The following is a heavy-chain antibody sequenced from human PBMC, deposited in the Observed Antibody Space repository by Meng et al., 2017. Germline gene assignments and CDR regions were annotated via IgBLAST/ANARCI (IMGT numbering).Heavy chain of an antibody. Sequence: GESLKISCAASGFTFSSYAMSWVRQAPGKGLEWVSAISGSGGSTYYADSVKGRFTISRDNSKNTLYLQMNSLRAEDTAVYYCAKDRPLGSYYPYYNYYGMDVWGQGTTVTVSS. CDR1: GFTFSSYA. D-gene: IGHD1-26*01. CDR3: AKDRPLGSYYPYYNYYGMDV. V-gene: IGHV3-23*01. CDR2: ISGSGGST. J-gene: IGHJ6*02.